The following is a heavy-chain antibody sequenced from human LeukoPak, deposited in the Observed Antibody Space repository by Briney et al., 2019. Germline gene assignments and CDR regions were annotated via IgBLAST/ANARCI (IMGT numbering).Heavy chain of an antibody. CDR3: ARDLTMVRGAEGPI. D-gene: IGHD3-10*01. Sequence: SEILSLTCSVSGGSISGYYWTWIRQPAGKGLEWIGRVYTSGSTHYNPSLKTRLTMSVDTSKNQFSLKLSSVTAADTAVYYCARDLTMVRGAEGPIWGQGTMVTVSS. CDR2: VYTSGST. J-gene: IGHJ3*02. CDR1: GGSISGYY. V-gene: IGHV4-4*07.